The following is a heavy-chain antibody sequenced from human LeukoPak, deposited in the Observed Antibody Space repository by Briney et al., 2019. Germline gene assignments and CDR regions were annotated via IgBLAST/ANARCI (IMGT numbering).Heavy chain of an antibody. CDR2: IAHDGTT. D-gene: IGHD1-26*01. CDR1: GGSIDITNY. CDR3: TREDRPYCPFAY. J-gene: IGHJ4*02. V-gene: IGHV4-4*02. Sequence: SGTLSLTCGVSGGSIDITNYWSWVRQALGKGLEWIGEIAHDGTTNYNPSLRSRVAMSFDRANNQFSLSLTSVTAADTAVYYCTREDRPYCPFAYWGQGVLVTVSS.